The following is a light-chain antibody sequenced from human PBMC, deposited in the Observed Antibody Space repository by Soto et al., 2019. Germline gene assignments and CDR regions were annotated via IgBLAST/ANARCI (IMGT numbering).Light chain of an antibody. CDR3: QQRSNWPRT. V-gene: IGKV3-11*01. J-gene: IGKJ1*01. CDR1: QSVSSY. Sequence: EIVLTQYPATLSLSPGERATLSCRASQSVSSYLAWYQQKPGQAPRLLIYDASNRATGIPARFSGSGSGTDVTLTISSLEPEDVAVYYCQQRSNWPRTFGQGTKVEIK. CDR2: DAS.